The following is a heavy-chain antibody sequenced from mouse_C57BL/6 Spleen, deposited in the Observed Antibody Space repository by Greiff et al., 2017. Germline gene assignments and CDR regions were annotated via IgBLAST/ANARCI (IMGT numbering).Heavy chain of an antibody. CDR3: ARRYSNFYAMDY. V-gene: IGHV1-61*01. J-gene: IGHJ4*01. CDR2: IYPSDSET. D-gene: IGHD2-5*01. Sequence: LVESGAELVRPGSSVKLSCKASGYTFTSYWMDWVKQRPGQGLEWIGNIYPSDSETHYNQKFKDKATLTVDKSSSTAYMQLSSLTSEDSAVYYCARRYSNFYAMDYWGQGTSVTVSS. CDR1: GYTFTSYW.